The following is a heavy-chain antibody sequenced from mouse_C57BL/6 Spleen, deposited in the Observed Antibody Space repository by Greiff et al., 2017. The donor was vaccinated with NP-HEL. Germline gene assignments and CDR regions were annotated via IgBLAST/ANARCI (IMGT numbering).Heavy chain of an antibody. Sequence: QVQLQQPGAELVKPGASVKMSCKASGYTFTSYWITWVKQRPGQGLEWIGDIYPGSGSTNYNEKFKSKATLTVDTSSSTAYMQLSSLTSEDSAVYYCARMDYYGSSYSYWYFDVWGTGTTVTVSS. V-gene: IGHV1-55*01. J-gene: IGHJ1*03. CDR3: ARMDYYGSSYSYWYFDV. CDR2: IYPGSGST. CDR1: GYTFTSYW. D-gene: IGHD1-1*01.